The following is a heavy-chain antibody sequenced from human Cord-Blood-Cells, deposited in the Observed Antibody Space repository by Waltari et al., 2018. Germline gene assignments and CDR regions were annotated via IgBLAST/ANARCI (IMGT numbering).Heavy chain of an antibody. Sequence: QVQLVQSGAEVKKPGASVMVSCKSSGYTFTSFAMHWLRQAPGQRLEWLGWINAGNGNTKYSQKFQGRVTITRDTSASTAYMELSSLRSEDTAVYYCAASSNWNYVLNYWGQGTLVTVSS. CDR3: AASSNWNYVLNY. CDR1: GYTFTSFA. V-gene: IGHV1-3*01. CDR2: INAGNGNT. J-gene: IGHJ4*02. D-gene: IGHD1-7*01.